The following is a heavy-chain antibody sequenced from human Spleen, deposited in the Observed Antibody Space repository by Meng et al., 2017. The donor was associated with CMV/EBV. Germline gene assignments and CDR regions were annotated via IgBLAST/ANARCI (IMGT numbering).Heavy chain of an antibody. CDR3: ATGTAPDY. CDR1: GFAFSAYA. J-gene: IGHJ4*02. V-gene: IGHV3-30-3*01. D-gene: IGHD6-13*01. Sequence: GESLKISCAASGFAFSAYALHWVRQAPGKGLEWVAVISFDGTKKYYADSVQGRFTISRDNSKNTLYLDMNNLRFDDTAVYYCATGTAPDYWGQGTLVTVSS. CDR2: ISFDGTKK.